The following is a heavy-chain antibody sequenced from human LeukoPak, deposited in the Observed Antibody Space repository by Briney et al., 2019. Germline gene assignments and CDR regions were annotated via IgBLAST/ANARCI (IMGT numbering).Heavy chain of an antibody. Sequence: SETLSLTCTVSGGSISNYYWSWIRQPPGKGLEWIGNIYRSGSTNYNPSLKDRVSISLDASRKQFSLKLSSVTVADTAVYYCARVGGNSWFFDYWGQGTLVTVSS. CDR3: ARVGGNSWFFDY. J-gene: IGHJ4*02. CDR2: IYRSGST. V-gene: IGHV4-59*01. D-gene: IGHD6-13*01. CDR1: GGSISNYY.